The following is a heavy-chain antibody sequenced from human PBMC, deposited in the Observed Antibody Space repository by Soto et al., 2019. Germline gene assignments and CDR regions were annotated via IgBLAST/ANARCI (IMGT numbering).Heavy chain of an antibody. J-gene: IGHJ5*02. CDR2: IFYSGTT. CDR1: GGSIISGCYY. D-gene: IGHD3-16*02. V-gene: IGHV4-31*11. CDR3: ARESQTYITSQGASLGT. Sequence: PAETXSLTCAVSGGSIISGCYYWSWIRQYPGKVLEWIGNIFYSGTTSYNPSLKSRVAISIDTSKNHFSLKLSSVTDADTAVYYCARESQTYITSQGASLGTWGQGTLVTVSS.